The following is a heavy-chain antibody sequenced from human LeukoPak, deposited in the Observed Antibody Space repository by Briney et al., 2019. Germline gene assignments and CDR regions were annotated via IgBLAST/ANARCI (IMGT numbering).Heavy chain of an antibody. Sequence: GASVEVSCKAPGGTFSSYAISWVRQAPGQGLEWMGGIIPIFGTANYAQKFQGRVTITADESTSTAYMELSSLRSEDTAVYYCARVDIVVVPAAMNWYYYGMDVWGQGTTVTVSS. CDR1: GGTFSSYA. D-gene: IGHD2-2*01. CDR3: ARVDIVVVPAAMNWYYYGMDV. V-gene: IGHV1-69*13. J-gene: IGHJ6*02. CDR2: IIPIFGTA.